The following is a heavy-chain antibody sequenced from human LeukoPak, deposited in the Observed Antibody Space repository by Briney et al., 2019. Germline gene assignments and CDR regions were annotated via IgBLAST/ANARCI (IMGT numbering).Heavy chain of an antibody. CDR1: GFTFDDYA. CDR3: AKYGTGTTYAFDI. V-gene: IGHV3-9*03. CDR2: ISWNSGSI. D-gene: IGHD1-7*01. J-gene: IGHJ3*02. Sequence: GGSLRLSCAASGFTFDDYAMHWVRQAPGKGLEWVSGISWNSGSIGYADPVKGRFTISRDNAKNSLYLQMNSLRAEDMALYYCAKYGTGTTYAFDIWGQGTMVTVSS.